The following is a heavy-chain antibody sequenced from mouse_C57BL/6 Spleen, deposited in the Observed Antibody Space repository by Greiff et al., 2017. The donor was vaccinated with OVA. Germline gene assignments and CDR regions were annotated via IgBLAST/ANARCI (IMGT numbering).Heavy chain of an antibody. CDR2: ISSGGSYT. D-gene: IGHD4-1*01. Sequence: EVHLVESGGDLVQPGGSLKLSCAASGFTFSSYGMSWVRQTPDKRLEWVATISSGGSYTYYPDGVKGRFTISRDNAKNTLYLQMSSLNSEDTAMYYCARGRTERDYFDYWGQGTTLTVSS. V-gene: IGHV5-6*01. CDR3: ARGRTERDYFDY. J-gene: IGHJ2*01. CDR1: GFTFSSYG.